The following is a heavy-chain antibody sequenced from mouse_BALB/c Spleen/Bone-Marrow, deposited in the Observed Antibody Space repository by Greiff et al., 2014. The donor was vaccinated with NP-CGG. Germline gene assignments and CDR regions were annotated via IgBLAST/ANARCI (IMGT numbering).Heavy chain of an antibody. CDR3: TRGGNWEDFDY. CDR1: GFSFSSFG. D-gene: IGHD4-1*01. V-gene: IGHV5-17*02. CDR2: ISSGSITI. J-gene: IGHJ2*01. Sequence: LVESGGGLVQPGGSRKLSCSASGFSFSSFGMHWVRQAPEKGLEWVAYISSGSITIFYADTVKGRFTISRDNPKNTLFLQMTSLRSEDTAMYYCTRGGNWEDFDYWGQGTTLTVSS.